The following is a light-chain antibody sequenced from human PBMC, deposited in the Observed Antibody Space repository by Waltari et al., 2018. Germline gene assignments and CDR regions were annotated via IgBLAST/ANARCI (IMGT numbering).Light chain of an antibody. V-gene: IGKV3-20*01. CDR2: GAS. Sequence: ESVLTQSPATLSLSSGERATPSCRASQRISNNYLAWYQQKPGQAPRLLIYGASSRATGIPDRFSGSGSGTDFTLTISRLEPEDFAVYFCQQYGDSLTFGGGTKVEIK. CDR3: QQYGDSLT. CDR1: QRISNNY. J-gene: IGKJ4*01.